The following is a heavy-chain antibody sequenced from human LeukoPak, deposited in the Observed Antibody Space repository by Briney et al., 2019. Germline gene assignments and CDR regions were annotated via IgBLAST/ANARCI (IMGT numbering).Heavy chain of an antibody. J-gene: IGHJ4*02. D-gene: IGHD3-22*01. CDR2: INHSGSS. Sequence: SETLSLTCGVHGGSFSGYYWTWIRQPPGKGLEWIGDINHSGSSNYNPSLKSRVTISVDTSKNQFSLKLSSVTAADTAVYYCARASTYYYDSSGQIKYYFDYWGQGTLVTVSS. CDR3: ARASTYYYDSSGQIKYYFDY. CDR1: GGSFSGYY. V-gene: IGHV4-34*01.